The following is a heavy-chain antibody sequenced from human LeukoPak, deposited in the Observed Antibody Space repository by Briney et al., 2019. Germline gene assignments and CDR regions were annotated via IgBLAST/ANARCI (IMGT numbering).Heavy chain of an antibody. J-gene: IGHJ4*02. CDR3: ARSKSSSLSC. CDR2: IDPSDSYT. Sequence: PGESLKISCKGSGYSFTSYWISWVRQLPGKGLEWMGRIDPSDSYTNYSPSFQGHVTISADKSISTAYLQWSSLKASDTAMYYCARSKSSSLSCWGQGTLVTVSS. CDR1: GYSFTSYW. V-gene: IGHV5-10-1*01. D-gene: IGHD6-13*01.